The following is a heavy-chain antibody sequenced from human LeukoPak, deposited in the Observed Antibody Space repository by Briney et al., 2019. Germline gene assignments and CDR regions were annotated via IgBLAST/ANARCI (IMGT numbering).Heavy chain of an antibody. CDR3: AKVEYDFWSGPYDY. D-gene: IGHD3-3*01. CDR2: ISGDGGST. Sequence: GGSLRLSCAASGFTFDDYAMHWVRQAPGKGLEWVSLISGDGGSTYYADSVKGRFTISRDNSKNSLYLQMNSLRTEDNGLYYCAKVEYDFWSGPYDYWGQGTLVTVSS. J-gene: IGHJ4*02. CDR1: GFTFDDYA. V-gene: IGHV3-43*02.